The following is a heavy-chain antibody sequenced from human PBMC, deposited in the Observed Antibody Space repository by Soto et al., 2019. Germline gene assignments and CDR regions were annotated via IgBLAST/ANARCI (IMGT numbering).Heavy chain of an antibody. CDR2: IGESGTPT. J-gene: IGHJ4*02. CDR3: AKGSHSYGPIDY. V-gene: IGHV3-23*01. CDR1: GFTFSSYA. Sequence: PGGSLRLSCAASGFTFSSYAMKWVRQAPGKGLEWVSLIGESGTPTYYAGSVKGRFTISRDNSGNTLFLEMYSLRAEDTAVYYCAKGSHSYGPIDYWGQGTLVTVSS. D-gene: IGHD5-18*01.